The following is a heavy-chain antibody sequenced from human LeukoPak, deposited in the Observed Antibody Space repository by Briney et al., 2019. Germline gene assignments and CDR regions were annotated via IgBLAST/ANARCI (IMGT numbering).Heavy chain of an antibody. CDR1: GGSISSGGYY. D-gene: IGHD5-18*01. Sequence: SETLSLTCTVSGGSISSGGYYWSWIRQHPGKGLEWVGYIYYSGSTYYNPSLKSRVTISVDTSKNQFSLKLSSVTAADTAVYYCARAGPDTAFPPYFDYWGQGTLVTVSS. CDR2: IYYSGST. J-gene: IGHJ4*02. V-gene: IGHV4-31*03. CDR3: ARAGPDTAFPPYFDY.